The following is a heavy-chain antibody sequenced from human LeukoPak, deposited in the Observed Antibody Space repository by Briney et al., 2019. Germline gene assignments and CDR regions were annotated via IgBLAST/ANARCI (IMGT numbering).Heavy chain of an antibody. V-gene: IGHV5-51*01. Sequence: GESLQISCKGAGCFFTTYWIAWVRQMPGKGLEWMGVIYPGDSETRYSPSFQGQVTISVDKSITTAYLQLSSLKASDTAIYYCARRRFGDFLVDYWGQGTLVTVSS. D-gene: IGHD3-10*01. J-gene: IGHJ4*02. CDR2: IYPGDSET. CDR3: ARRRFGDFLVDY. CDR1: GCFFTTYW.